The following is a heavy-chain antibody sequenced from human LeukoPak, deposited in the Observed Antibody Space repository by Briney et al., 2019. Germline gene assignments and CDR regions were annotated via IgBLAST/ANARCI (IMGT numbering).Heavy chain of an antibody. D-gene: IGHD3-10*01. J-gene: IGHJ4*02. CDR2: IRYDGSNK. Sequence: GGSLRPSCAASGFTFSSYGMHWVRQAPGKGLEWVAFIRYDGSNKYYADSVKGRFTISRDNSKNTLYLQMNSLRAEDTAVYYCAKDLSVWFGELFDYWGQGTLVTVSS. CDR3: AKDLSVWFGELFDY. CDR1: GFTFSSYG. V-gene: IGHV3-30*02.